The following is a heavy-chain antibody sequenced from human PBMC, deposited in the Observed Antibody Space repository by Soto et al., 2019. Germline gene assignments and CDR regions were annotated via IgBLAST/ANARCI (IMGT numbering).Heavy chain of an antibody. CDR3: ARQYGGYEYYFDY. Sequence: QVQLQESGPGLLKPSSTLSLTCTVSGGSVNSGDYYWSWIRQPPGKGLEWIGYIYYGWLTYSNPSINSRLTISIDTSKNQFSLKLSSVTAADTAVYYCARQYGGYEYYFDYRGQGTLVTVSS. J-gene: IGHJ4*02. D-gene: IGHD5-12*01. V-gene: IGHV4-30-4*01. CDR2: IYYGWLT. CDR1: GGSVNSGDYY.